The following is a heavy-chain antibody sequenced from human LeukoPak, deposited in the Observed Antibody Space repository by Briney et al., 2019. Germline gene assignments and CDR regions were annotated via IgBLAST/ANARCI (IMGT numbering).Heavy chain of an antibody. CDR2: ISSSSSTI. CDR3: ARGYDSSGYYWGDY. Sequence: GGSVRLSCAASGFTFSSYSMNWVRQAPGKGLEWGSYISSSSSTIYYADSVKGRFTISRDNAKNSLYLQMNSLRAEDTAVYYCARGYDSSGYYWGDYWGQGTLVTVSS. CDR1: GFTFSSYS. V-gene: IGHV3-48*04. J-gene: IGHJ4*02. D-gene: IGHD3-22*01.